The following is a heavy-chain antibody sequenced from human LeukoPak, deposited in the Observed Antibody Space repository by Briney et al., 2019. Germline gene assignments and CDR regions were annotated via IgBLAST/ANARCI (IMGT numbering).Heavy chain of an antibody. V-gene: IGHV4-31*03. Sequence: SQTLSLTCTVSGGSISSGGYYWSWIRQHPGKGLEWIGYIYYSGSTYYNPSLKSRVTISVDTSKNQFSLKLSSVTAADTAVYYCARDLRGRIAVAGTSGAFDTWGQGTMVTVSS. CDR2: IYYSGST. CDR1: GGSISSGGYY. D-gene: IGHD6-19*01. CDR3: ARDLRGRIAVAGTSGAFDT. J-gene: IGHJ3*02.